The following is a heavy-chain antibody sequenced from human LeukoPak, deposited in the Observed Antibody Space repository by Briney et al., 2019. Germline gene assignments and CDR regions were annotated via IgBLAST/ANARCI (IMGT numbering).Heavy chain of an antibody. J-gene: IGHJ4*02. V-gene: IGHV4-59*08. D-gene: IGHD2/OR15-2a*01. Sequence: SESLSLTCTVSGGSISSYYWSWVRQPPGKGLEWIAYISDIGSINYNPSLTRRVTISLDTAKNQFSLKLSSVTAADTAVYYCAGHHPRNTVDFWGQGTLVTVSS. CDR1: GGSISSYY. CDR2: ISDIGSI. CDR3: AGHHPRNTVDF.